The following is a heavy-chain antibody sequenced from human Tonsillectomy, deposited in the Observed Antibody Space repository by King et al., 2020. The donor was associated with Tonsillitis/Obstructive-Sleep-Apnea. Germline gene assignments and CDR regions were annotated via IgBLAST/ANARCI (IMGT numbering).Heavy chain of an antibody. CDR1: GGTFSSYA. CDR2: IIPILGIA. Sequence: QLVQSGAEVKKPGSSVKVSCKASGGTFSSYAISWVRQAPGQGLEWMGRIIPILGIANYAQKFQGRVTITADKSTSTAYMELSSLRSEDTAVYYCARVPEGSSSGGGVYYYYYMDVWGKGTTVTVSS. CDR3: ARVPEGSSSGGGVYYYYYMDV. V-gene: IGHV1-69*04. J-gene: IGHJ6*03. D-gene: IGHD6-6*01.